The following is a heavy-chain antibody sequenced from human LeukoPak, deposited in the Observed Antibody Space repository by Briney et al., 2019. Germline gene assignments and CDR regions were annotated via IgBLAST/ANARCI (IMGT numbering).Heavy chain of an antibody. CDR3: ASYIRGINYYYMDV. CDR1: GFTFSSYG. Sequence: GGSLRLSCAASGFTFSSYGMNWVRQAPGKGLEWVSSISSSSSYIYYADSVKGRFTISRDNAKNSLYLQMNSLRAEDTAVYYCASYIRGINYYYMDVWGKGTTVTVSS. D-gene: IGHD5-24*01. J-gene: IGHJ6*03. V-gene: IGHV3-21*01. CDR2: ISSSSSYI.